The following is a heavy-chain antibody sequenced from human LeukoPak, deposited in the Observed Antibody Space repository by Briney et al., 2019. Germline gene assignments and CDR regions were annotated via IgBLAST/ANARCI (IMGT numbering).Heavy chain of an antibody. CDR2: VNPKTGGT. J-gene: IGHJ3*01. D-gene: IGHD3-3*01. CDR3: AREFSSKLEWLAYVTGDDAFDV. V-gene: IGHV1-2*02. CDR1: GYSFTGYN. Sequence: GASVKVSCTAFGYSFTGYNLHRVRQAPRQGLEWMGWVNPKTGGTNYARKFQGRVTMTRDTSINTVNMELSRLTSDDTAVYYCAREFSSKLEWLAYVTGDDAFDVWGQGTMITVS.